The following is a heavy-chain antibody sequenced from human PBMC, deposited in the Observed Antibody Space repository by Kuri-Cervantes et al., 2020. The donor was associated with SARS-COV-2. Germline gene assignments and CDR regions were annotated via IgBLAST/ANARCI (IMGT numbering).Heavy chain of an antibody. V-gene: IGHV4-38-2*02. Sequence: SETLSLTCAVSGYSISSGYYWGWIRQPPGKGLEWIRSIYHSGSTYYNPSLKSRVTISVDTSKNQFSLKLSSVTAADTAVYYCARDSRVGIAAAGLYYWGQGTLVTVSS. D-gene: IGHD6-13*01. CDR1: GYSISSGYY. J-gene: IGHJ4*02. CDR2: IYHSGST. CDR3: ARDSRVGIAAAGLYY.